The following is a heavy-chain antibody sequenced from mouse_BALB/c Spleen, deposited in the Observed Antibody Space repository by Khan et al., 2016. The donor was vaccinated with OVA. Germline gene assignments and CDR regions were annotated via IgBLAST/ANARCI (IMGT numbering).Heavy chain of an antibody. V-gene: IGHV5-15*02. Sequence: EVQVVESGGGLVQPGGSRKLSCAASGFTFSDYGLEWVRQAPGKGPEWVAFISSLAYSINYAATVTGRFTISRENAKNTLYLEMSSLRSEDTAIDYCARSWAMDYWGQGTSVTVSS. CDR2: ISSLAYSI. CDR3: ARSWAMDY. CDR1: GFTFSDYG. J-gene: IGHJ4*01.